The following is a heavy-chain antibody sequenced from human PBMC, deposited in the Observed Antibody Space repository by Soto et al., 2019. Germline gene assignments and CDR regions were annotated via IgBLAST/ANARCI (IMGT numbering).Heavy chain of an antibody. Sequence: SETLSLTCTVSGGSISSSSYYWGWIRQPPGKGLEWIGSIYYSGSTYYNPSLKSRVTISVDTSKNQFSLKLSSVTAADTAVYYCARDGGGSCYSPHCSVYYYGMDVWGQGTTVTVSS. D-gene: IGHD2-15*01. J-gene: IGHJ6*02. CDR1: GGSISSSSYY. CDR3: ARDGGGSCYSPHCSVYYYGMDV. CDR2: IYYSGST. V-gene: IGHV4-39*07.